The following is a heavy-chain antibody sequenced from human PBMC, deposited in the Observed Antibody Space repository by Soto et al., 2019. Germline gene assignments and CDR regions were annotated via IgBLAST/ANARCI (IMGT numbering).Heavy chain of an antibody. CDR1: GYTFTSYA. Sequence: QVQLVQSGAEVKKPGASVKVSCKAYGYTFTSYAMHWVRQAPGQRLEWMGWINAGNGNTKYSQKFQGRVTITRDTSASTAYMELSSLRSEDTAVYYCAKSATVPAAIAYWGQGTLVTVSS. CDR2: INAGNGNT. V-gene: IGHV1-3*01. D-gene: IGHD2-2*02. CDR3: AKSATVPAAIAY. J-gene: IGHJ4*02.